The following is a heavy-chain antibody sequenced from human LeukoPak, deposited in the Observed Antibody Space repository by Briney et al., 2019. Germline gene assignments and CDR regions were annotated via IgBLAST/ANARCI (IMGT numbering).Heavy chain of an antibody. J-gene: IGHJ6*02. CDR2: IYYSGST. Sequence: PSETLSLTCTVSGGSISSGGYYWSWIRQHGGKGLEWIGYIYYSGSTNYNPSLKSRVTISVDTSKNQFSLKLSSVTAADTAVYYCAREPASSSVSGYYYYYGMDVWGQGTTVTVSS. V-gene: IGHV4-61*08. CDR1: GGSISSGGYY. D-gene: IGHD6-6*01. CDR3: AREPASSSVSGYYYYYGMDV.